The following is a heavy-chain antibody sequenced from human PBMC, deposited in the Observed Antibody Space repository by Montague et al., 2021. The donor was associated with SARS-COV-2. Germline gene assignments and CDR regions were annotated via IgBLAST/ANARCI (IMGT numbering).Heavy chain of an antibody. CDR1: GSSISSSNW. D-gene: IGHD6-6*01. J-gene: IGHJ4*02. CDR3: ARMALASSSSDFDY. Sequence: SETLSLTCAVSGSSISSSNWWSWVRQPPGKGLEWIGEIYHSGSTXYNPSLKSRVTISVDKSKNQFSLKLSSVTAADTAVYYCARMALASSSSDFDYWGQGTLVTVSS. V-gene: IGHV4-4*02. CDR2: IYHSGST.